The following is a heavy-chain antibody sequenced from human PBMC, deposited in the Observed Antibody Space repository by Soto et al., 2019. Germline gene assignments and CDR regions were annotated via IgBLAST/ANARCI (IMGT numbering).Heavy chain of an antibody. CDR3: ARQGGGSYYTY. CDR2: INPNSVST. D-gene: IGHD1-26*01. CDR1: GYTFTGYY. J-gene: IGHJ4*02. V-gene: IGHV1-2*04. Sequence: QVQLVQSGAEVKKPGASVKVSCKASGYTFTGYYMHWVRQAPGQGLEWMGWINPNSVSTNYAQKFQGWVTMTRDTSISTAYMELSRLRSDDTAVYYCARQGGGSYYTYWGQGTLVTVSS.